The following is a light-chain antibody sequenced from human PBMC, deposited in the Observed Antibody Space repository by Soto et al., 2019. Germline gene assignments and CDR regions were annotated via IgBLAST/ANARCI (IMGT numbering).Light chain of an antibody. CDR2: GAS. CDR1: QSVSSN. Sequence: EIVMTQPPATLSVSPGERATLSCRASQSVSSNLAWYQQKPGQAPRLLIYGASTRATVIPAGFSGSGSGTEFTLTISSLQPDDFATYYCQQYNSYWTFGQGTKVDIK. J-gene: IGKJ1*01. CDR3: QQYNSYWT. V-gene: IGKV3-15*01.